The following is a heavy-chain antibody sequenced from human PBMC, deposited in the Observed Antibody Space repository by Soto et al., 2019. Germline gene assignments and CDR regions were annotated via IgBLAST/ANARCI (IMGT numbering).Heavy chain of an antibody. CDR2: ISPYTGNT. D-gene: IGHD3-16*01. J-gene: IGHJ6*02. CDR3: VMVDNYVTPTPQDV. Sequence: QVQLVQSGDEVKKPGASVKVSCKASGYIFVNYGIAWVRQAPGQVLEWMGWISPYTGNTHSATKVQGRLTMTTDTSTSTAYMDLGSLTSDDTAVYYCVMVDNYVTPTPQDVWGPGTTVTVSS. V-gene: IGHV1-18*01. CDR1: GYIFVNYG.